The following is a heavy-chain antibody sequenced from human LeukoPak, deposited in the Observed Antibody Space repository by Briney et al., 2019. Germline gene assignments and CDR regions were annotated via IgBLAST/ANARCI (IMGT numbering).Heavy chain of an antibody. V-gene: IGHV4-31*03. J-gene: IGHJ6*02. D-gene: IGHD6-13*01. CDR2: IYYSGST. CDR3: ARNPGPNSSSWMYYYYGMDV. Sequence: SETLSLTCTVSGGSISSGGYYWSWIRQHPGKGLEWIGYIYYSGSTYYNPSLKSRVTISVDTSKNQFSLKLSSVTAADTAVYYCARNPGPNSSSWMYYYYGMDVWGQGTTVTVSS. CDR1: GGSISSGGYY.